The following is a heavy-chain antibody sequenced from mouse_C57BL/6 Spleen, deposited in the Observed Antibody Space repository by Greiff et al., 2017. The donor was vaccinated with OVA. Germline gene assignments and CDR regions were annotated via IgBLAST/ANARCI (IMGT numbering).Heavy chain of an antibody. CDR2: IDPSDSET. CDR3: ARDHYDYDEAY. CDR1: GYTFTSYW. V-gene: IGHV1-52*01. J-gene: IGHJ3*01. D-gene: IGHD2-4*01. Sequence: QVQLQQPGAELVRPGSSVKLSCKASGYTFTSYWMHWVKQRPIQGLEWIGNIDPSDSETHYNQKFKDKATLTVDKSSSTAYMQLSSLTSEDSAVYYCARDHYDYDEAYWGQGTLVTVSA.